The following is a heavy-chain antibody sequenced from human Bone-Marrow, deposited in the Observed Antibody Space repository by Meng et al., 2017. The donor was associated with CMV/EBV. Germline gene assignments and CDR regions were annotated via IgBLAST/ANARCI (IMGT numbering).Heavy chain of an antibody. Sequence: GSLRLSCAVYGGSFSAYYWSWIRQPPGKGLEWIGEINHSGSTNYNPSLKSRVTISVDTSKNQFSLKLSSVTAADTAVYYCARTMHCSSTSCYGRYYYYGMDVWGQGTTVTVSS. D-gene: IGHD2-2*01. CDR3: ARTMHCSSTSCYGRYYYYGMDV. CDR1: GGSFSAYY. CDR2: INHSGST. V-gene: IGHV4-34*01. J-gene: IGHJ6*02.